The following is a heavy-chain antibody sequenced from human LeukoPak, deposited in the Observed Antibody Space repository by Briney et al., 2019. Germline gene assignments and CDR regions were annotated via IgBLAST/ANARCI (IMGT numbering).Heavy chain of an antibody. CDR3: ARTAAGTLSTFDY. CDR1: GGSISSGDYY. D-gene: IGHD6-13*01. CDR2: IYYSGST. Sequence: SETLSLTCTVSGGSISSGDYYWSWIRQPPGKGLEWIGYIYYSGSTYYNPSLKSRVTISVDTSKNQLSLKLSSVTAADTAVYYCARTAAGTLSTFDYWGQGTLVTVSS. J-gene: IGHJ4*02. V-gene: IGHV4-30-4*08.